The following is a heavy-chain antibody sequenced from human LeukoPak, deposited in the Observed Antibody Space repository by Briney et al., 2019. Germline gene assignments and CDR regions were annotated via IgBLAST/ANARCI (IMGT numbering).Heavy chain of an antibody. CDR2: ISGRADST. CDR3: AEVLVGDDYGDYVFDY. J-gene: IGHJ4*02. Sequence: GGSLRLSSAASGFTFSNAWMSWVRQVPGKGLEWVSGISGRADSTYYADSVKGRFTISRDNSKNTLYLQMSSLRGEDRAVYYCAEVLVGDDYGDYVFDYWGQGTLVTVSS. V-gene: IGHV3-23*01. CDR1: GFTFSNAW. D-gene: IGHD4-17*01.